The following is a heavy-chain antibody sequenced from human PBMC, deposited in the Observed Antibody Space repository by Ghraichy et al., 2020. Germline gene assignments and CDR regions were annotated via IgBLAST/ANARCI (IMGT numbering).Heavy chain of an antibody. CDR1: GFTFSSYS. CDR2: ISSSSSTI. Sequence: GGSLRLSCAASGFTFSSYSINWVRQAPGKGLEWVSYISSSSSTIYYADSVKGRFTISRDNAKNSLYLQMNSLRDEDTAVYYCARDVGGDFWSGYFYYYYYGMDVWGQGTTVTVSS. D-gene: IGHD3-3*01. V-gene: IGHV3-48*02. CDR3: ARDVGGDFWSGYFYYYYYGMDV. J-gene: IGHJ6*02.